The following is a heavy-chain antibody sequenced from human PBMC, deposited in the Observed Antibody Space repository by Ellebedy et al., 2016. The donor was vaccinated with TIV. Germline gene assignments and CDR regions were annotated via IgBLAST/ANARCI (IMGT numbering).Heavy chain of an antibody. CDR2: ISSSGGST. CDR1: GFPFSKWA. V-gene: IGHV3-23*01. D-gene: IGHD3-16*01. CDR3: ARKTFPGGWLDP. J-gene: IGHJ5*02. Sequence: GESLKISCGASGFPFSKWAMSWVRQAPGKGLEWVSSISSSGGSTYYADSVKGRFTISRDNAKNSLSLQMNSLRAEDTAVYYCARKTFPGGWLDPWGQGTLVTVSS.